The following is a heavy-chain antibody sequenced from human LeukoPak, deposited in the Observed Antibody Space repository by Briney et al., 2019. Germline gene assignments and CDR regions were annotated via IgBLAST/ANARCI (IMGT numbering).Heavy chain of an antibody. D-gene: IGHD5-12*01. V-gene: IGHV1-18*01. CDR2: INTYSGNT. J-gene: IGHJ4*02. CDR3: ARATQVATYLYY. Sequence: ASVKVSCEASGYSFTNYGITWVGQAPGQGLEWMGWINTYSGNTNYAQNLQGRVTMTTDTSTSTAYMELRSLRSDDTAVYYCARATQVATYLYYWGQGTLVTVSS. CDR1: GYSFTNYG.